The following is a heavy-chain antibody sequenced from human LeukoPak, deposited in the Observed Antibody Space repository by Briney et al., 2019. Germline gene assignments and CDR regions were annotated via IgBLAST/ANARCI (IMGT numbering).Heavy chain of an antibody. D-gene: IGHD1-14*01. J-gene: IGHJ3*02. CDR1: GFTFSSYW. Sequence: GGSLRLSCAASGFTFSSYWMHWVRQAPGKGLVWVSRINSDGSSTSYADSVKGRFTISRDNSKNTLYLQMNSLRAEDTAVYYCAKDRAHSGPDAFDIWGQGTMVTVSS. V-gene: IGHV3-74*01. CDR2: INSDGSST. CDR3: AKDRAHSGPDAFDI.